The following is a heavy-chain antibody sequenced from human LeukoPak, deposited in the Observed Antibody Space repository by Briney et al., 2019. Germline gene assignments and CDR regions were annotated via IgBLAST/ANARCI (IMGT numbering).Heavy chain of an antibody. CDR1: GFTFSSYA. CDR2: ISYDGSNK. CDR3: AKGQGNWGFYNFDY. D-gene: IGHD7-27*01. J-gene: IGHJ4*02. V-gene: IGHV3-30-3*01. Sequence: GGSLRLSCAASGFTFSSYAIHWVRQAPGKGLEWVAVISYDGSNKYYADSVKGRFTISRDNAKNTVYLQMNSLRADDTAMYYCAKGQGNWGFYNFDYWGQGTLVTVSS.